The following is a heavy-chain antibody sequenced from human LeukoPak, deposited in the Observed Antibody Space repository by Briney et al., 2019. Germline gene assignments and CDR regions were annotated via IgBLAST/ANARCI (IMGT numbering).Heavy chain of an antibody. CDR2: IKQDGSEK. CDR3: ASSGSGSKNAYYYYGMDV. Sequence: PGGSLRLSCAASGFTFSSYWMSWVRQAPGKGLEWVANIKQDGSEKYYVDSVKGRFTISRDNAKNSLYLQMNSLRAEDTAVYYCASSGSGSKNAYYYYGMDVWGKGTTVTVSS. CDR1: GFTFSSYW. V-gene: IGHV3-7*03. J-gene: IGHJ6*04. D-gene: IGHD3-10*01.